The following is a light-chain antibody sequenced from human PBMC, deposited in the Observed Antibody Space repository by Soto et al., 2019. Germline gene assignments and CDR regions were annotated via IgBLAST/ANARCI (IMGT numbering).Light chain of an antibody. Sequence: QSALTQPASVSGSPGQSITISCTGTSSDVGGYNYVSWYQQHPGKAPKLMIYEVSDRPLVISNRFSGSKSGNTASLTISGLQAEDEAAYYCSSYTNSRTLVFGGGTKLTVL. CDR1: SSDVGGYNY. CDR3: SSYTNSRTLV. J-gene: IGLJ3*02. V-gene: IGLV2-14*01. CDR2: EVS.